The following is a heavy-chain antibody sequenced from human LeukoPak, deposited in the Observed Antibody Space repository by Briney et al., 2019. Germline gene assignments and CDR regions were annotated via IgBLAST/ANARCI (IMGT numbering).Heavy chain of an antibody. Sequence: PSETLSLTCTVSGGSISSYYWSWIRQPPGKGLEWIGYIYYTGSTNYDPSLKSRVTISVDTSKNQFSLKLSSVTAADTAVYYCARGSGSAYEGVYGTDVWGQGTTVSVSS. D-gene: IGHD5-12*01. CDR3: ARGSGSAYEGVYGTDV. J-gene: IGHJ6*02. V-gene: IGHV4-59*08. CDR1: GGSISSYY. CDR2: IYYTGST.